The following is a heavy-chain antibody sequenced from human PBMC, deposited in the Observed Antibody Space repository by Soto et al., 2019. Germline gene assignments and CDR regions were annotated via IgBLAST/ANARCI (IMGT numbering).Heavy chain of an antibody. V-gene: IGHV1-69*01. D-gene: IGHD1-26*01. J-gene: IGHJ6*02. CDR1: GGTFSSYA. CDR3: AIRQNSGSAYHYGMAV. CDR2: IIPILGTA. Sequence: GASVKVSCKASGGTFSSYAISWVRQAPGQGLEWLGGIIPILGTANYAQKFQGRVTITADESTSTAYMEPSSLRSEDTAVYYRAIRQNSGSAYHYGMAVWGQGTTVTVSS.